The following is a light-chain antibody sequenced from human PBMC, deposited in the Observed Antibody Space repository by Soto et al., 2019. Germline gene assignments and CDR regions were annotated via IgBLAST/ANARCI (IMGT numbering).Light chain of an antibody. J-gene: IGLJ1*01. V-gene: IGLV2-8*01. Sequence: QSVLTQPPSASGSPGQSVTISCTGTSSDVGGYNYVSWFHQHPGKAPKLIIHQVNQRPSGVPDRFSGSKSGNTASLTVSGLQAEDEGTYYCSSYGGYNNVVFGTGTKVTV. CDR3: SSYGGYNNVV. CDR2: QVN. CDR1: SSDVGGYNY.